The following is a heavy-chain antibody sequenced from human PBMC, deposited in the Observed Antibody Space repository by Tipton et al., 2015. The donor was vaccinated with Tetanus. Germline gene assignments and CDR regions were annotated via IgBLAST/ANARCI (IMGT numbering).Heavy chain of an antibody. V-gene: IGHV4-61*08. CDR1: GASLRGGDYH. CDR2: VSSSGSI. J-gene: IGHJ4*02. D-gene: IGHD2/OR15-2a*01. Sequence: TLSLTCTVSGASLRGGDYHWSWIRQPPGKGLEWLAYVSSSGSINSNYSLKSRITVSRDTSKNQFSLNLSSVTAADTAVYFCARVSRRNFYFDYWGPGAQVTVSS. CDR3: ARVSRRNFYFDY.